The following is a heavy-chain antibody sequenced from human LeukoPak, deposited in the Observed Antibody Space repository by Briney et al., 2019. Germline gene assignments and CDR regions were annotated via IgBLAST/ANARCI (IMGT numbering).Heavy chain of an antibody. J-gene: IGHJ3*02. CDR3: ANGNFWSGQDAFDI. CDR2: ISHDGSNK. V-gene: IGHV3-30-3*01. Sequence: GGSLRLSCAASGFTFSSYSTHWVRQAPGKGLEWVAVISHDGSNKYYADSVKGRFTISRDNSKNRLYLQMNSLRAEDTAVYYCANGNFWSGQDAFDIWGQGTMVTVSS. CDR1: GFTFSSYS. D-gene: IGHD3-3*01.